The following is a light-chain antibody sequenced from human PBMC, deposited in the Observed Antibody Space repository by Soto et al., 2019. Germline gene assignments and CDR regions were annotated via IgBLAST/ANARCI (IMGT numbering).Light chain of an antibody. CDR3: QQYDSSPLT. V-gene: IGKV3-20*01. Sequence: EIVLTQSPGTLSLSPGERATLSCRASQSVSSSYLAWYQQKPGQAPRLLIYGASSRATCIPDRFSGSGSGQDFSLTISRLEPEDFAVYYCQQYDSSPLTFGGGTKVEIK. J-gene: IGKJ4*01. CDR1: QSVSSSY. CDR2: GAS.